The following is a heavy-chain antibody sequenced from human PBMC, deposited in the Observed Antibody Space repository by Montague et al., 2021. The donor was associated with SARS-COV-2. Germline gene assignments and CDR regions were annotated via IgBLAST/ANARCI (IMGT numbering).Heavy chain of an antibody. CDR2: IVHTGTT. CDR1: GGSLSGYY. Sequence: SETLSLTCAVYGGSLSGYYWSWIRQFPGKGLEWIGEIVHTGTTKYNPSLESRVTMSIDTSKKQFSLSLTSMTAADTAVYYCARTFDVFKHDNWGQGTLVAVSS. J-gene: IGHJ4*02. V-gene: IGHV4-34*12. CDR3: ARTFDVFKHDN. D-gene: IGHD3-10*02.